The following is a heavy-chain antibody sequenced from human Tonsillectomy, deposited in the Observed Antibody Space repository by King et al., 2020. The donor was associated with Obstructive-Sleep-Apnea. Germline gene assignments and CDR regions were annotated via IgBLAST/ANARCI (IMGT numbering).Heavy chain of an antibody. V-gene: IGHV4-59*12. D-gene: IGHD3-10*01. CDR3: ARTMVRGVTPYYVDY. CDR1: GGSISHYF. CDR2: MDYTGST. Sequence: VQLQESGPGLVKPSETLSLTCSVSGGSISHYFWSWIRQPPGRGLEWIGYMDYTGSTNYKPSLKSRVTMSVDTSKNQFSLKLDSVTAADTAVYYCARTMVRGVTPYYVDYWGQGTLVTVSS. J-gene: IGHJ4*02.